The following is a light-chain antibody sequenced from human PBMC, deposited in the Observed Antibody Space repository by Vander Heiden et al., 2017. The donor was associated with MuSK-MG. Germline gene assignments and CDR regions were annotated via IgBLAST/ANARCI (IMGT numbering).Light chain of an antibody. CDR2: DVS. J-gene: IGLJ1*01. V-gene: IGLV2-14*01. CDR1: SRDVGGWNF. CDR3: SSYTSTSARV. Sequence: QSALTQPASVSGSPGRSITISCTGTSRDVGGWNFVSWYQQHPGKAPKLMIYDVSNRPSGVSNRFSGSKSGNTASLTISGLQAEDEADYYCSSYTSTSARVFGTGTKVTVL.